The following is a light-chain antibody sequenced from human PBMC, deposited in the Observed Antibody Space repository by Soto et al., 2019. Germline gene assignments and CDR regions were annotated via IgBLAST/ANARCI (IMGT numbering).Light chain of an antibody. J-gene: IGLJ1*01. Sequence: QSALPQPASVSGSPGQSITISCTVTSSDVGGYNYVSWYQQHPGKAPKLMIYEVSNRPSGVSNRFSGSKSGNTASLTISGLQAEDEADYYCSSYTSSSTYVFGTGTKVTVL. V-gene: IGLV2-14*01. CDR1: SSDVGGYNY. CDR3: SSYTSSSTYV. CDR2: EVS.